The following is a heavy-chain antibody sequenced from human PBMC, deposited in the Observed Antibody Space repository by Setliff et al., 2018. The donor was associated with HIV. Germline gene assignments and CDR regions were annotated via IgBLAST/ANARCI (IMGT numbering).Heavy chain of an antibody. J-gene: IGHJ4*02. CDR1: GGPSTDHY. CDR2: IHHTGYI. Sequence: SETLSLTCAVYGGPSTDHYWNWIRQSPGMGLEWIAEIHHTGYINYNPSLRSRVSVSRDMSSNQFSLRLSSVTAADTAVYYCARELLRSWDGSENSYKPYYFDYWGQGTLVTVSS. D-gene: IGHD3-10*01. V-gene: IGHV4-34*01. CDR3: ARELLRSWDGSENSYKPYYFDY.